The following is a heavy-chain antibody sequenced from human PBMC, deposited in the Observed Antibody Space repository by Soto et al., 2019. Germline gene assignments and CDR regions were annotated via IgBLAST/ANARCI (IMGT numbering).Heavy chain of an antibody. CDR2: IYYSGRT. V-gene: IGHV4-59*08. D-gene: IGHD2-2*01. J-gene: IGHJ6*02. Sequence: SETLSLTCTVSGGSISSYYWSWIRQPPGKGLEWIGYIYYSGRTNYNPSLESRVTISVDPSKNQFSLKVSSVTAADTAVYYCARLGGYCAKASCYGYYAMDVWGQGTTVTVSS. CDR1: GGSISSYY. CDR3: ARLGGYCAKASCYGYYAMDV.